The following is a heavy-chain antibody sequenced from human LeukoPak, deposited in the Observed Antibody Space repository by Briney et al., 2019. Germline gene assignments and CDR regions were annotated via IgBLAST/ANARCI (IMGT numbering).Heavy chain of an antibody. CDR3: AKMPRSSPIFGSYLRHTHYYYYGMDV. CDR2: FYSGGAT. D-gene: IGHD1-26*01. Sequence: GGSLRLSCAASGFTVSSNSMSWVRQAPGKGLEWVSVFYSGGATYYADSVKGRFTISRDNSKNTLYLQMNSLRAEDTAVYYCAKMPRSSPIFGSYLRHTHYYYYGMDVWGQGTTVTVSS. CDR1: GFTVSSNS. V-gene: IGHV3-53*01. J-gene: IGHJ6*02.